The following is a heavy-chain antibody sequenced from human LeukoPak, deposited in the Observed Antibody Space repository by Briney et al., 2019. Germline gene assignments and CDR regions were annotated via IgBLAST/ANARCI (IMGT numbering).Heavy chain of an antibody. CDR3: AREGSAPSGWCYFDY. D-gene: IGHD6-19*01. CDR1: GFTFSTYE. J-gene: IGHJ4*02. Sequence: GGSLRLSXAASGFTFSTYEMNWVRQAPGKGLEWISHIGTSGNTNYADSVKGRFTISRDNAKNSLYLQMNSLRAEDTAVYYCAREGSAPSGWCYFDYWGQGTLVTVSS. CDR2: IGTSGNT. V-gene: IGHV3-48*03.